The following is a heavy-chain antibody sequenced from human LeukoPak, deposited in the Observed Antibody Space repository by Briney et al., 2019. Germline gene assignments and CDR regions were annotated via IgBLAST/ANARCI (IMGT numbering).Heavy chain of an antibody. D-gene: IGHD3-10*02. CDR3: AELGITMIGGV. V-gene: IGHV3-48*03. CDR2: ISSSGSTI. CDR1: GFTFSSYE. Sequence: GGSLRLSCAASGFTFSSYEMNWVRQAPGKGLEWVSYISSSGSTIYYADSVKRRFTISRDNAKNSLYLQMNSLRAENTAVYYCAELGITMIGGVWGKGTTVTISS. J-gene: IGHJ6*04.